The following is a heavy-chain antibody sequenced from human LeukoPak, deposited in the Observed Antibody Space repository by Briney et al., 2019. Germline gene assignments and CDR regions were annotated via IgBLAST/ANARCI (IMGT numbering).Heavy chain of an antibody. CDR1: GYTFTAYY. CDR2: INPNSGGT. CDR3: ARVRAYCSSTSCYDAAAGY. D-gene: IGHD2-2*01. Sequence: ASVKVSCKASGYTFTAYYIHWVRQAPGQGLEWLGWINPNSGGTNYAQKFQGRVTMTRDTSISTAYMELSRLRSDDTAVYYCARVRAYCSSTSCYDAAAGYWGQGTLVTVSS. V-gene: IGHV1-2*02. J-gene: IGHJ4*02.